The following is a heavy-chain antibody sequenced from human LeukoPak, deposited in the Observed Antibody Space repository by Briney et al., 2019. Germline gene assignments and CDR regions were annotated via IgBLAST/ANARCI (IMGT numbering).Heavy chain of an antibody. J-gene: IGHJ4*02. CDR3: ATGGSMAHEGIHS. CDR2: ILYDGSHE. Sequence: GGSLRLSCAASGFTFSSYGMHWVRQAPGKGLEWVAVILYDGSHEYYADSVKGRFTISRDNSKNTLFLQMKSLRGDDTAVYYCATGGSMAHEGIHSWGQGTLVIVSS. V-gene: IGHV3-30*03. D-gene: IGHD2/OR15-2a*01. CDR1: GFTFSSYG.